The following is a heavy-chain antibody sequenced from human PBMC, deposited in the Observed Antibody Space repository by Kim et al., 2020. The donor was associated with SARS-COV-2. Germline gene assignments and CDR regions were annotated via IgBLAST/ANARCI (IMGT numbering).Heavy chain of an antibody. Sequence: GESLTLSCAASGFTFSDYYMNWIRQAPGKGLEWISYISGGATYTHYADVVRGRFIVSRDNTKNSLSLHMNSLRADDTAVYFCARDSDFAWGLYGLDVWG. CDR1: GFTFSDYY. CDR2: ISGGATYT. CDR3: ARDSDFAWGLYGLDV. V-gene: IGHV3-11*06. D-gene: IGHD3-16*01. J-gene: IGHJ6*02.